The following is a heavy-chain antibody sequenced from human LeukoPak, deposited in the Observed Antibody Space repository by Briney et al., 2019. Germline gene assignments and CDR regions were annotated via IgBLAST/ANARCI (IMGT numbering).Heavy chain of an antibody. D-gene: IGHD6-19*01. CDR3: AKGGWFDN. Sequence: GGSLRLSCAASGFTFSNYAMNWVRQAPGKGLEWVSSITYSGTYYADSVKGRFTISRDNSRNTLFVQMNSLRVEDTAVYYCAKGGWFDNWGQGTLVTVSS. V-gene: IGHV3-23*01. CDR1: GFTFSNYA. CDR2: ITYSGT. J-gene: IGHJ4*02.